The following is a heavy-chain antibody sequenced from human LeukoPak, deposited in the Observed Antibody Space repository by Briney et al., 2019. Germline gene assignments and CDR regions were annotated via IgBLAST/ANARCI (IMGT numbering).Heavy chain of an antibody. J-gene: IGHJ4*02. CDR3: AKDLSEDSSGYWGDY. Sequence: GGSLRLSCAAFGFSFSYCGMHWVRQAPGKGLEWVAFIRYDGRNEYNADSVKGRFTISRDNSKNTLFLQMNSLRAEDTAVYYCAKDLSEDSSGYWGDYWGQGILVTVSS. CDR1: GFSFSYCG. CDR2: IRYDGRNE. D-gene: IGHD3-22*01. V-gene: IGHV3-30*02.